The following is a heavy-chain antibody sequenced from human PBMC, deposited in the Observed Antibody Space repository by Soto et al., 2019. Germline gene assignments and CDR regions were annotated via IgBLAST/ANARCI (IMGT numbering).Heavy chain of an antibody. J-gene: IGHJ4*02. CDR2: ISYDGSNK. CDR3: ARGEWLADY. Sequence: QVQLVESGGGVVPPGSSLRLSCAASGFTFSSYAMHWVRQAPGKGLEWVAVISYDGSNKYYADSVKGRFTISRDNSKNTLYLQMNSLRAEDTAVYYCARGEWLADYWGQGTLVTVSS. CDR1: GFTFSSYA. V-gene: IGHV3-30-3*01. D-gene: IGHD6-19*01.